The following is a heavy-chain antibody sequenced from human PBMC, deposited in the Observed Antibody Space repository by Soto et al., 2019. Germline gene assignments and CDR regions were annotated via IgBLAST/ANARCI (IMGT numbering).Heavy chain of an antibody. D-gene: IGHD3-3*01. CDR3: AKDAVLSQEWLRPKYYFDY. CDR1: GFTFSSYA. V-gene: IGHV3-23*01. CDR2: ISGSGGST. Sequence: EVQLLESGGGLVQPGGSLRLSCAASGFTFSSYAMSWVRQAPGKGLEWVSAISGSGGSTYYADSVKGRFTISRDNSKNTLYLQMNSLRADYTAVYYCAKDAVLSQEWLRPKYYFDYWGQGTLVTVSS. J-gene: IGHJ4*02.